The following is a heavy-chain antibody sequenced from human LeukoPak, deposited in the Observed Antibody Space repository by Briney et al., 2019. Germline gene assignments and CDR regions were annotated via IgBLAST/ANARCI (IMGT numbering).Heavy chain of an antibody. Sequence: GASVEVSCKASGYTFTSYDINWVRQATGQGLEWMGWMNPNSGNTGYAQKFQGRVTMTRNTSISTAYMELSSLRAEDTAVYYCAKVGSSSWSPETLYYYYGMDVWGQGTTVAVSS. J-gene: IGHJ6*02. V-gene: IGHV1-8*01. CDR1: GYTFTSYD. CDR2: MNPNSGNT. D-gene: IGHD6-13*01. CDR3: AKVGSSSWSPETLYYYYGMDV.